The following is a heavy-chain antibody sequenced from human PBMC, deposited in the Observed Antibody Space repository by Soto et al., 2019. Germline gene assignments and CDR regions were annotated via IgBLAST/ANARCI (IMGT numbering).Heavy chain of an antibody. CDR3: ARDDYGGISDY. V-gene: IGHV4-31*02. CDR2: IYYSGST. D-gene: IGHD4-17*01. J-gene: IGHJ4*02. CDR1: GGSISGGGSY. Sequence: PSQPKSHTWTVAGGSISGGGSYWSRIRQHPGKGLEWIGYIYYSGSTYYNPSLKSRVTISVDTSKNQFSLKLSSVTAADTAVYYCARDDYGGISDYWGQGTLVTVSS.